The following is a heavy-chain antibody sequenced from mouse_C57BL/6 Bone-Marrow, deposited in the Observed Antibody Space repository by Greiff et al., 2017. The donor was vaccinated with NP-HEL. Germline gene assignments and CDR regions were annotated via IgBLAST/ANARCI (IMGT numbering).Heavy chain of an antibody. CDR3: AREGYYGSSFWSCDV. J-gene: IGHJ1*03. D-gene: IGHD1-1*01. Sequence: EVQVVESGPGLVKPSQSLSLTCSVTGYSITSGYYWNWIRQFPGNNLEWMGYIRYDGSNNYNPSLKNRISITRDTSKNQFFLKLNSVTTEDTATYYCAREGYYGSSFWSCDVWGTGTAVTVSS. CDR2: IRYDGSN. V-gene: IGHV3-6*01. CDR1: GYSITSGYY.